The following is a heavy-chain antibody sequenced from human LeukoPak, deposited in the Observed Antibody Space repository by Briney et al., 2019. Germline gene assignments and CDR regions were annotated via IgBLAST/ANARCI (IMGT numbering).Heavy chain of an antibody. CDR2: ISSDGSST. J-gene: IGHJ4*02. CDR1: GFTFRNHW. V-gene: IGHV3-74*03. D-gene: IGHD6-6*01. Sequence: GGSLSLSCAASGFTFRNHWMHWVRHTPGKGLVWVSRISSDGSSTTYADSVKGRFTISRDNAKNTLYLQMNNLRAEDTAMYYCARDQRVTGRPDIDYWGQGTLVIVSS. CDR3: ARDQRVTGRPDIDY.